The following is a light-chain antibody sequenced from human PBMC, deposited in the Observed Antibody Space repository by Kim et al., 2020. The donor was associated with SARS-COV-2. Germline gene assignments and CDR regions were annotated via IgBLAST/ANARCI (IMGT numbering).Light chain of an antibody. Sequence: ETVMTQSPATLSVSPGERATLSCRASQSVSSNLAWYQQKPGQGPRLLIYGATTRATGIPARFSGSGSGTEFTLTISSLQSEDFAVYYCQQYNNWPPWTFGPGTKVDIK. V-gene: IGKV3-15*01. J-gene: IGKJ1*01. CDR3: QQYNNWPPWT. CDR1: QSVSSN. CDR2: GAT.